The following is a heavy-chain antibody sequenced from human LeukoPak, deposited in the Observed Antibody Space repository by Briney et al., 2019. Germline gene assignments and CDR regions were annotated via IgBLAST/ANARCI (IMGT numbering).Heavy chain of an antibody. D-gene: IGHD3-22*01. J-gene: IGHJ5*01. CDR3: ARDQGGRPYYYDKSWFDP. CDR1: GGSISSSNW. Sequence: PSGTLSLTCAVYGGSISSSNWWSWVRPPPGEGLEWSGVIYRSGSTYYKPSLNSRVTIAVATYKNLFSLKLSSVTAADTAVYYCARDQGGRPYYYDKSWFDPWGQGTLVTVSS. CDR2: IYRSGST. V-gene: IGHV4-4*02.